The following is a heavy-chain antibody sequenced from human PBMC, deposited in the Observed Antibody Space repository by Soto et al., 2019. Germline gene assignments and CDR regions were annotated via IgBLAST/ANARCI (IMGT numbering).Heavy chain of an antibody. CDR1: GGSISSGGYY. D-gene: IGHD1-1*01. Sequence: SETLSLTCTVSGGSISSGGYYWSWIRQHPGKGLEWIGYIYYSGSTYYNPSLKSRVTISVDKSKNQFSLKLSSVTAADTAVYYCASFSGVLWIAFDIWGQGTMVTVSS. CDR2: IYYSGST. J-gene: IGHJ3*02. CDR3: ASFSGVLWIAFDI. V-gene: IGHV4-31*03.